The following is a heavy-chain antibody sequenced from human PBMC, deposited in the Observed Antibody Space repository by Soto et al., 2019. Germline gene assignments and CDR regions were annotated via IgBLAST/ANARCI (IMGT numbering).Heavy chain of an antibody. CDR1: GGSFSGYY. V-gene: IGHV4-34*01. J-gene: IGHJ4*02. CDR2: INHSGST. D-gene: IGHD3-3*01. CDR3: ARPEETPQLYYDF. Sequence: SETLSLTCAVYGGSFSGYYWSWIRQPPGKGLEWIGEINHSGSTNYNPSLKSRVTISVDTSKNQFSLKLSSVTAADTAVYYCARPEETPQLYYDFWSQGTLVTVSS.